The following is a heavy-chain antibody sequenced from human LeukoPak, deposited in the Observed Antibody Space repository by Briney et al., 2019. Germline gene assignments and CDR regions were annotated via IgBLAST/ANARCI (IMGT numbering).Heavy chain of an antibody. Sequence: GGSLRLSCAASGLTFSRYGMHWVRQAPGKGLEWVAVIWYDGSNRYYTDSVKGRFTISRDNPKNTLYLEMNSLRAEDTAVYYCAKDGSITEYYYMDVWGKGTTVTVSS. V-gene: IGHV3-33*03. CDR1: GLTFSRYG. J-gene: IGHJ6*03. CDR2: IWYDGSNR. CDR3: AKDGSITEYYYMDV. D-gene: IGHD3-10*01.